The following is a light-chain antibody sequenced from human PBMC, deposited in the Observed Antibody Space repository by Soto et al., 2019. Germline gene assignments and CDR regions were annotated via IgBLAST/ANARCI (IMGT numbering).Light chain of an antibody. J-gene: IGLJ3*02. CDR1: SSDVGGYNY. CDR2: EVT. V-gene: IGLV2-8*01. CDR3: NSYAASNNFYFV. Sequence: QSVLTQPPSASGSPGQSVTISCTGTSSDVGGYNYVSRYQQYPGRAPKLMIYEVTKRPSGVPDRFSGSKSGNTASLTVSGLQAEDEADYYCNSYAASNNFYFVFGGGTKVTVL.